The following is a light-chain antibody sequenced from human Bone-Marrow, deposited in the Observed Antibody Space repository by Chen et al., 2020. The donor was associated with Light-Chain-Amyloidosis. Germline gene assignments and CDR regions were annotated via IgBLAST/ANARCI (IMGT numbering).Light chain of an antibody. Sequence: EIVLTQSPGTLSLSPGEGANLSCRASQTISSNYLTWYQQKFGQAPRLLIYGSSSRATGIPDRFTDSGSGTDFTPTINRLEPEDFAMYYCQQYGTSPLTFGGGTKVEIK. CDR3: QQYGTSPLT. J-gene: IGKJ4*01. V-gene: IGKV3-20*01. CDR1: QTISSNY. CDR2: GSS.